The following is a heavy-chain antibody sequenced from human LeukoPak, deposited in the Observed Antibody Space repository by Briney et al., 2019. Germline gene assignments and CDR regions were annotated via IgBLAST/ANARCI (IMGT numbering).Heavy chain of an antibody. J-gene: IGHJ3*02. Sequence: GSLRLFCAASGFTFSSYAMRWIRQPPGKGLEWIGEINHSGSTKFNPSIKSRVAISVDTSKNHFSLKLSSVTAADTAVYYCARRMGRWLQFYAFDIWGQGTMVTVSS. CDR3: ARRMGRWLQFYAFDI. CDR2: INHSGST. CDR1: GFTFSSYA. V-gene: IGHV4-34*01. D-gene: IGHD5-24*01.